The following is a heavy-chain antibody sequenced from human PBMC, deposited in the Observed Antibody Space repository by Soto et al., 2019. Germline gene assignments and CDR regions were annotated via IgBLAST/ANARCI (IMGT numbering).Heavy chain of an antibody. J-gene: IGHJ5*02. Sequence: PXXTMSLTCTVSGGSISSSSYYWGWIRQPPGKGLEWIGSIYYSGGTYYXXYPKSRVXXXVATSKKQFSLKLSSVTAADTAVYYCARSVFPWGQGTLVTVPQ. CDR2: IYYSGGT. CDR1: GGSISSSSYY. V-gene: IGHV4-39*07. CDR3: ARSVFP.